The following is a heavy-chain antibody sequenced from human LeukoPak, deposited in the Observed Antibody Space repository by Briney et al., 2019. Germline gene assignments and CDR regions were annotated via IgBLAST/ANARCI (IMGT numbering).Heavy chain of an antibody. CDR3: AKGRDKYQLLSKNWFDP. J-gene: IGHJ5*02. Sequence: GGSLRLSCAASGFTFYDYAMRWVRQAPGKGLEWVSGISWNSGSIGYADSVKGRFTISRDNAKNSLYLQMNSLRAEDTALYYCAKGRDKYQLLSKNWFDPWGQGTLVTVSS. V-gene: IGHV3-9*01. CDR2: ISWNSGSI. CDR1: GFTFYDYA. D-gene: IGHD2-2*01.